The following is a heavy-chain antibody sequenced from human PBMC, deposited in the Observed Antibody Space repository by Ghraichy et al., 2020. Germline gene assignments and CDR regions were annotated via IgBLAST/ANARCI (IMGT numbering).Heavy chain of an antibody. CDR1: GGSISSGGYY. J-gene: IGHJ4*02. CDR3: ARGHTIFGVVPLI. CDR2: IYYSGST. Sequence: SETLSLTCTVSGGSISSGGYYWSWIRQHPGKGLEWIGYIYYSGSTYYNPSLKSRVTISVDTSKNQFSLKLSSVTAADTAVYYCARGHTIFGVVPLIWGQGTLVTVSS. V-gene: IGHV4-31*03. D-gene: IGHD3-3*01.